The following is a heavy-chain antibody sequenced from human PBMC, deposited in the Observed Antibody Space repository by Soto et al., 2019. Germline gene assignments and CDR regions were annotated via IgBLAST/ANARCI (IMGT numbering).Heavy chain of an antibody. J-gene: IGHJ3*02. Sequence: QVQLVESGGGVVQPGRSLRLSCAASRFTFSSYGMHWVRQAPGKGLEWVALIWYDGSDKFYADSVKGRFTISRDNSKNTLYLQMNSLRAEDTAVYYCARGSSYSSSWVHAFDIWGQGTMVTVSS. CDR2: IWYDGSDK. CDR1: RFTFSSYG. D-gene: IGHD6-13*01. CDR3: ARGSSYSSSWVHAFDI. V-gene: IGHV3-33*01.